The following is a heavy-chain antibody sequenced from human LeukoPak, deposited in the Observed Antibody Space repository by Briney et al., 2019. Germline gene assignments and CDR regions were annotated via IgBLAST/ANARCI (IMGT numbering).Heavy chain of an antibody. CDR2: ISSSSSYI. J-gene: IGHJ4*02. V-gene: IGHV3-21*01. CDR1: GFTFSSYS. Sequence: GGSLRLSCAASGFTFSSYSMNWVRQAPGKGLEWVSSISSSSSYIYYADSVKGRFTISRDNAKNSPYLQMSSLRADDTALYYCASRSSVAASGPGWGQGTLVTVSS. D-gene: IGHD2-15*01. CDR3: ASRSSVAASGPG.